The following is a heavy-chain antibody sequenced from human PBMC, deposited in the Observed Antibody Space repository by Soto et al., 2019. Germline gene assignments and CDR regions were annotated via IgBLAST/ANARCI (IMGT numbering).Heavy chain of an antibody. CDR2: ISSSSSYI. D-gene: IGHD3-9*01. V-gene: IGHV3-21*01. CDR3: ARRGPHGAGRFDSYGMDV. CDR1: GFTFSSYS. Sequence: EVQLVESGGGLVKPGGSLRLSCAASGFTFSSYSMNWVRQAPGKGLEWVSSISSSSSYIYYADSVKGRFTISRDNAKNSLYLQMNSLRAEDTAVYYCARRGPHGAGRFDSYGMDVWGQGTTVTVSS. J-gene: IGHJ6*02.